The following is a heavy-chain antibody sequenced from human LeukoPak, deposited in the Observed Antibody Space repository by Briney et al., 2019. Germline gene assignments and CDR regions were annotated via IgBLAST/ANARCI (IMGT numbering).Heavy chain of an antibody. D-gene: IGHD4-17*01. CDR3: LRAPAAY. V-gene: IGHV3-73*01. J-gene: IGHJ4*02. Sequence: PGGSLRLSCAASGFTFSGSAMHWVRQASGKGLEWVGRIRSKANSYATAYAASVKGRFTISRDDSKNTAYLQMNSLKTEDMAVYYCLRAPAAYCGQGTLVTVSS. CDR1: GFTFSGSA. CDR2: IRSKANSYAT.